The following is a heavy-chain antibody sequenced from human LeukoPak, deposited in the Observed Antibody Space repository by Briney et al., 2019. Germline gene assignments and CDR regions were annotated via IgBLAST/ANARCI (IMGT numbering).Heavy chain of an antibody. CDR1: GASISSGSYY. J-gene: IGHJ4*02. V-gene: IGHV4-31*03. Sequence: SETLSLTCSVSGASISSGSYYCSWIRQHLGKGLEWLGYIYYTGSTRYNPSLKSRVTISVDTSKNQFSLKLSSVTAADTAVYYCARSDSSGYYQLDFWGQGTLVTVSS. CDR3: ARSDSSGYYQLDF. CDR2: IYYTGST. D-gene: IGHD3-22*01.